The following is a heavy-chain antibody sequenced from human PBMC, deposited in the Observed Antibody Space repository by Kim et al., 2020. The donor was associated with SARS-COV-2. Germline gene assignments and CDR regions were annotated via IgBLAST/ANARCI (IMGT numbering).Heavy chain of an antibody. V-gene: IGHV4-31*03. CDR3: ARDGRYYGMDV. Sequence: SETLSLTCTVSGGSISSGGYYWSWIRQHPGKGLEWIGYIYYSGSTYYTPSLKSRVTISVDTSKNQFSLKLSSVTAADTAVYYCARDGRYYGMDVWGQGTAVTVSS. J-gene: IGHJ6*02. CDR2: IYYSGST. CDR1: GGSISSGGYY.